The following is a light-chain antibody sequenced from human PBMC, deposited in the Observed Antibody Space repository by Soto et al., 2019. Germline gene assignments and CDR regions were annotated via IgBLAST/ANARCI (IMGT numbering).Light chain of an antibody. CDR3: GTNTGSSTLR. CDR2: EVS. J-gene: IGLJ2*01. CDR1: NSDVGAYNY. V-gene: IGLV2-14*01. Sequence: QSALTQPASVSGSPGQSITISCTGTNSDVGAYNYVSWYQQYPGKAPKLMIYEVSNRPSGVSNRFSGSKSGNTASLTISGLQAEDEADYYCGTNTGSSTLRFGGGTKLTVL.